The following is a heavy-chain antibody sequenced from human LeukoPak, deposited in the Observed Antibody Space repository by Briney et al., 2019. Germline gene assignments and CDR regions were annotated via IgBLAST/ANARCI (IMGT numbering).Heavy chain of an antibody. CDR2: IIPIFGTA. Sequence: ASVKVSCKVSGGTFSSYAISWVRQAPGQGLEWMGGIIPIFGTANYAQKFQGRVTITADESTSTAYMELSGLRSEDTAVYYCARLITYYYDTDCWGQGTLVTVSS. D-gene: IGHD3-22*01. CDR3: ARLITYYYDTDC. V-gene: IGHV1-69*13. J-gene: IGHJ4*02. CDR1: GGTFSSYA.